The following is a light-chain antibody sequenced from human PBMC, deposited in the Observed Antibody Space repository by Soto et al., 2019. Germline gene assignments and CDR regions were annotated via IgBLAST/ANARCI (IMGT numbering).Light chain of an antibody. J-gene: IGKJ5*01. CDR2: DAS. V-gene: IGKV3-20*01. CDR1: QSVSNK. Sequence: EIVLTQSPGTLSVSPGERVTLSCRASQSVSNKLAWYQQKPGQAPRLLIYDASGRAGSVPARLSGSGSGTEFTLTITPLEPEDFAVYFCQQYGSSPITFGQGTRLEIK. CDR3: QQYGSSPIT.